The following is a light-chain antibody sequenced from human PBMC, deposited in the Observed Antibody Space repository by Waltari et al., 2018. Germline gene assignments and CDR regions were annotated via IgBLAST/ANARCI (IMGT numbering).Light chain of an antibody. CDR1: QSVGRY. J-gene: IGKJ2*01. V-gene: IGKV1-39*01. CDR2: LTS. Sequence: DIQMTQSPSSLSASVGDRVTIPCRASQSVGRYLNWYQQKPGEAPKLLIYLTSHLEGGVPPRFSGSGSETDFTLTISSLQPEDFATYHCQQSEGIPYTFGQGTKLEL. CDR3: QQSEGIPYT.